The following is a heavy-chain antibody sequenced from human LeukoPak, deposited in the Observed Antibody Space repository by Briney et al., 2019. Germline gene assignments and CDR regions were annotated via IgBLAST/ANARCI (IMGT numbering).Heavy chain of an antibody. V-gene: IGHV3-30*18. D-gene: IGHD3-10*01. CDR1: VFTFSSYG. Sequence: GMSLRLSCASSVFTFSSYGMHWVRQAPGKGLEWVAVISYDGSNKYYADSVKGRFTISRDNSKNTLRLQINSLRPEDTAVYYCAKDRFGEYHTFDYWGQGNRVTVSS. CDR3: AKDRFGEYHTFDY. CDR2: ISYDGSNK. J-gene: IGHJ4*02.